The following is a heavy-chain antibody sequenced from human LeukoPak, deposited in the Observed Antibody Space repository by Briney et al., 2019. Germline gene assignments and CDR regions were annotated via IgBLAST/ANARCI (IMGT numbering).Heavy chain of an antibody. CDR1: GGSFSGYY. Sequence: ASETLSLTCAAYGGSFSGYYWSWIRQPPGKGLEWIGEINHSGSTNYNPSLKSRVTISVDTSKNQFSLKLSSVTAADTAVYYCARGVRYSYGPFDYWGQGTLVTVSS. V-gene: IGHV4-34*01. CDR2: INHSGST. D-gene: IGHD5-18*01. CDR3: ARGVRYSYGPFDY. J-gene: IGHJ4*01.